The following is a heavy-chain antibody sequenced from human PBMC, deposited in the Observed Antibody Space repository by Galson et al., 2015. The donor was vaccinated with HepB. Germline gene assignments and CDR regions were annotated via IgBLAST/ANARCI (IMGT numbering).Heavy chain of an antibody. Sequence: CAISGDSVSSNTAAWNWIRQSPSRGLEWLGRTYRGSNEYAVSVKSRLIFTPDTSKNQVSLHLNSMTPEDTATYFCARVRDNTFDFWGQGTLVTVSS. V-gene: IGHV6-1*01. D-gene: IGHD1-1*01. CDR2: TYRGSN. CDR3: ARVRDNTFDF. CDR1: GDSVSSNTAA. J-gene: IGHJ4*02.